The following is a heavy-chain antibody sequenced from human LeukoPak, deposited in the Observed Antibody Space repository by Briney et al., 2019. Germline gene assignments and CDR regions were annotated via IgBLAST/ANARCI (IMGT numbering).Heavy chain of an antibody. V-gene: IGHV4-61*02. CDR1: GYSISSSYY. J-gene: IGHJ3*02. CDR3: ARAKTTLAAFDI. CDR2: IYTSGST. Sequence: SETLSLTCTVSGYSISSSYYWSWIRQPAGKGLEWIGRIYTSGSTNYNPSLKSRVTISVDTSKNQFSLKLSSVTAADTAVYYCARAKTTLAAFDIWGQGTMVTVSS. D-gene: IGHD4-17*01.